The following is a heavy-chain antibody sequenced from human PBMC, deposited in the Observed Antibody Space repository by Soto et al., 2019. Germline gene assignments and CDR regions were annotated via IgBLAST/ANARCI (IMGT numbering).Heavy chain of an antibody. CDR1: GYTFSNFW. CDR3: ARSPRSSPYFDY. CDR2: IYPGDYET. D-gene: IGHD6-13*01. J-gene: IGHJ4*02. V-gene: IGHV5-51*01. Sequence: XESLKLSWQCSGYTFSNFWIAWVRQLPGKGLEWMGIIYPGDYETRYSPSFHGKVTISADRSIGTAYLQWSSLEASDSAFYFCARSPRSSPYFDYWGQGALVTVSS.